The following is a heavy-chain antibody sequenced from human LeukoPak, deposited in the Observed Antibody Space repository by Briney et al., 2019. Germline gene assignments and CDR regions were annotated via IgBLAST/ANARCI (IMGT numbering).Heavy chain of an antibody. CDR3: ARSSCSDSSCWRGYFDY. CDR2: IYYSGST. CDR1: GGSISSSSYY. J-gene: IGHJ4*02. Sequence: SETLSLTCTVFGGSISSSSYYWGWIRQPPGKGLEWIGSIYYSGSTYYNPSLKSRVTISVDTSKNQFSLKLSSVSAADTAVFYCARSSCSDSSCWRGYFDYWGQGTLVTVSS. V-gene: IGHV4-39*07. D-gene: IGHD2-2*01.